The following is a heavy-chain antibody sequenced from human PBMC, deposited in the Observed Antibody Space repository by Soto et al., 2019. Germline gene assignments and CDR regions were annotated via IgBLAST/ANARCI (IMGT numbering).Heavy chain of an antibody. J-gene: IGHJ5*02. D-gene: IGHD3-10*01. V-gene: IGHV1-18*01. CDR2: ISPYNGNT. Sequence: QVQLVQSGAEVKKPGASVKVSCKASGYTFTSYGISWVRQAPGQGLEWMGWISPYNGNTNYAQKLQGRVTMTTDTSTSTAYTELRSLRSDDTAVYYCAREALSDVVWGVTSWFDPWGQATLVTVSS. CDR3: AREALSDVVWGVTSWFDP. CDR1: GYTFTSYG.